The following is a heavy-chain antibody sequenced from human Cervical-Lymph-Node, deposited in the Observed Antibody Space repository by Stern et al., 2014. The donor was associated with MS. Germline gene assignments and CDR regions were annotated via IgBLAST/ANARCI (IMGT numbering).Heavy chain of an antibody. CDR3: ARGLNVLLGIDS. Sequence: MQLVESGAEVKKPGASVKVSCKTSGYTFNSYDISWVRQAPGQGLEWMGSMNPNSGHTNYARNFQGRVSMTRDASIDTAYMEISSIISNDTAVYYCARGLNVLLGIDSWGQGALVTVSP. D-gene: IGHD3-16*01. CDR2: MNPNSGHT. J-gene: IGHJ4*02. V-gene: IGHV1-8*01. CDR1: GYTFNSYD.